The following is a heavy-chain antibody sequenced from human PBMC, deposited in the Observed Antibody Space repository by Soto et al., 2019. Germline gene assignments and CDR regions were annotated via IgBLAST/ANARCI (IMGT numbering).Heavy chain of an antibody. J-gene: IGHJ4*02. CDR2: ISGSGGST. D-gene: IGHD3-3*01. V-gene: IGHV3-23*01. CDR1: GFTFSSYA. Sequence: VQLLESGGGLVQPGGSLRLSCAASGFTFSSYAMSWVRQAPGKGLEWVSAISGSGGSTYYADSVKGRFTISRDNSKNTLYLQMNSLRAEDTAVYYCATHYDFWSGYFYWGQGTLVTVSS. CDR3: ATHYDFWSGYFY.